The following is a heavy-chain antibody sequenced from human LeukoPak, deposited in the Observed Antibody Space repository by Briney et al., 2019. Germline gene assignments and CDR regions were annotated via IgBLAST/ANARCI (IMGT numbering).Heavy chain of an antibody. CDR1: GASINSRDYY. CDR3: ARAPDYYDSSGYYYFDY. J-gene: IGHJ4*02. D-gene: IGHD3-22*01. Sequence: SETLSLTCTVSGASINSRDYYWGWIRQPPGQGLEWIGSIYSDGTTYYNPSLKSRVSISADTSKNHFSLWLSSVTAADTAVYYCARAPDYYDSSGYYYFDYWGQGTLVTVSS. CDR2: IYSDGTT. V-gene: IGHV4-39*02.